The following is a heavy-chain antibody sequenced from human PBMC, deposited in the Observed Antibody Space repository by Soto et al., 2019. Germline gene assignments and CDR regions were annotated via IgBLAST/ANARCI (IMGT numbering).Heavy chain of an antibody. J-gene: IGHJ4*02. CDR1: GFTFSSYA. Sequence: EVQLVESGGGLVQPGGSLRLSCAASGFTFSSYAMHWVRQAPGKGLEYVSAISSNGGSTYYANSVKGRFTISRDNSKNTLYLQMGSLRAEDMAVYYCARGALWFGESGPDYWGQGTLVTVSS. CDR3: ARGALWFGESGPDY. D-gene: IGHD3-10*01. CDR2: ISSNGGST. V-gene: IGHV3-64*01.